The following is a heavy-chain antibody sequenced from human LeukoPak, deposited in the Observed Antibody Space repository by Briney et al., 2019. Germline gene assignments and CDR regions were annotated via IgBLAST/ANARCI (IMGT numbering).Heavy chain of an antibody. J-gene: IGHJ4*02. Sequence: SETLSLTCTVSGASISSSSSSWGWVRQPPGKGPEWIGSIYYSGLTYDNPSLKSRVSISVDPSKNHVSLKVSSVTAADTAVYYCASGTFDDYGDYDRGDYFDHWGQGTLVTVSS. CDR1: GASISSSSSS. CDR3: ASGTFDDYGDYDRGDYFDH. CDR2: IYYSGLT. D-gene: IGHD4-17*01. V-gene: IGHV4-39*02.